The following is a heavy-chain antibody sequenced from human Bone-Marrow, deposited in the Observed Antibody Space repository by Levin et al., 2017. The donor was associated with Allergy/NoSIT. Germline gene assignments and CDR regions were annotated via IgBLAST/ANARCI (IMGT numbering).Heavy chain of an antibody. V-gene: IGHV3-48*01. CDR1: GFTFSSYS. J-gene: IGHJ4*02. D-gene: IGHD2-15*01. Sequence: GGSLRLSCAASGFTFSSYSMNWVRQAPGKGLEWVSYISSSSSTIYYADSVKGRFTISRDNAKNSLYLQMNSLRAEDTAVYYCARREGVVVAKGRPFDYWGQGTLVTVSS. CDR2: ISSSSSTI. CDR3: ARREGVVVAKGRPFDY.